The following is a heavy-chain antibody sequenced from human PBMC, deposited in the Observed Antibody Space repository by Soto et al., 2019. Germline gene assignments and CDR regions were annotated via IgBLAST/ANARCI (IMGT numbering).Heavy chain of an antibody. CDR2: TYYRSKWYY. D-gene: IGHD1-26*01. Sequence: SQTLSLTCAITGDSVSSNSAGWSWVRQSPSRGLEWLGRTYYRSKWYYEYAVSVRGRITINPDTSKNQYSLQLNSVTPEDTAVYFCARGEQYSGRIFDYWGQGXLFTV. CDR1: GDSVSSNSAG. V-gene: IGHV6-1*01. CDR3: ARGEQYSGRIFDY. J-gene: IGHJ4*01.